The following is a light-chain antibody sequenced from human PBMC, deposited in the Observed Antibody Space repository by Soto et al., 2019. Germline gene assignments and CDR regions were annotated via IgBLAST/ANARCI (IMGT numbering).Light chain of an antibody. CDR2: GAS. CDR1: QSVSNSY. Sequence: EIVLTQSPGTLSLSPGERATLSCRASQSVSNSYLAWYQQKPGQAPRLLISGASSRATGIPDRFSGSGAGTDFTLTISRLEPEDFAVYYCQQYGSSPLTFGGGTKVEIK. CDR3: QQYGSSPLT. J-gene: IGKJ4*01. V-gene: IGKV3-20*01.